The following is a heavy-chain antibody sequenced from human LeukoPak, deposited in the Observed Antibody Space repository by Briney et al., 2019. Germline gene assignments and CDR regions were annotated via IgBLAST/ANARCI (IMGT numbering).Heavy chain of an antibody. J-gene: IGHJ5*02. Sequence: SETLSLTCTVSGGSISSYYWSWIRHPPGKGLEWIGYIYYSGSTNYNPCLTSRVTMSVDTSKKQSSLKLSSVTAADTAVYYCARIIQNWFDPWGQGTLVTVSS. D-gene: IGHD3-3*01. CDR1: GGSISSYY. V-gene: IGHV4-59*01. CDR3: ARIIQNWFDP. CDR2: IYYSGST.